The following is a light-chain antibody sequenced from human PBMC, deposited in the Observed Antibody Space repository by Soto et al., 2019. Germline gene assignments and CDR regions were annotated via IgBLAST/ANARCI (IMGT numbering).Light chain of an antibody. V-gene: IGLV2-14*01. CDR3: SSYTSSNTLV. J-gene: IGLJ1*01. CDR1: SSDVGGHNY. Sequence: QSVLTQPASVSGSPGQSITISCTGTSSDVGGHNYVSWYQHYPGKAPKLMIYEVTNRPSGVSNRFSGSKSGSTASLTISGLQAEDEADYYCSSYTSSNTLVFGTGTKVTVL. CDR2: EVT.